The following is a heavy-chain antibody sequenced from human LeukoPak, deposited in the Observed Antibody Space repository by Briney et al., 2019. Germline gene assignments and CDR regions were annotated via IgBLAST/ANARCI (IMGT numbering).Heavy chain of an antibody. CDR1: GYSFSSYW. Sequence: GESLKISCKGSGYSFSSYWIAWVRQMPGKGLEWMGIIHPGNSETTYNPSFQGQVTMSADKSISTAYLQWSSLEASDTAMYCARRLSSIAAAAANDYWGQGTLVTVSS. V-gene: IGHV5-51*01. CDR3: ARRLSSIAAAAANDY. D-gene: IGHD6-13*01. CDR2: IHPGNSET. J-gene: IGHJ4*02.